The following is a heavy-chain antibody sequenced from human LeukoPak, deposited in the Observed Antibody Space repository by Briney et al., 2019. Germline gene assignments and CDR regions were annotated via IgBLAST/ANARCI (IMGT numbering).Heavy chain of an antibody. CDR3: ASLRARGLDI. CDR2: IYSGGST. CDR1: GFTVSSKD. J-gene: IGHJ3*02. V-gene: IGHV3-66*01. Sequence: GGSLRLSCAASGFTVSSKDMNWVRQAPGKGLEWVSVIYSGGSTHYADSVKDRFSISRGSSKNTLYLQMNSLRAEDTAVYYCASLRARGLDIWGQGTMVTVSS.